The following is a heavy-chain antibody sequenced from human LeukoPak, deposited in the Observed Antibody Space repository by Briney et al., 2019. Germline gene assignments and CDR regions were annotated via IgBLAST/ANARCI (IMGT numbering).Heavy chain of an antibody. CDR2: ISYDGSNK. Sequence: GGSLRLSCAASGFTFSSYGMHWVRQAPGKGLEWVAVISYDGSNKYYADSVKGRFTISRDNSKNTLYLQMNSLRAEDTAVYYCARVGDYGDLLRAEYFQHWGQGALVTVSS. CDR3: ARVGDYGDLLRAEYFQH. V-gene: IGHV3-30*03. CDR1: GFTFSSYG. J-gene: IGHJ1*01. D-gene: IGHD4-17*01.